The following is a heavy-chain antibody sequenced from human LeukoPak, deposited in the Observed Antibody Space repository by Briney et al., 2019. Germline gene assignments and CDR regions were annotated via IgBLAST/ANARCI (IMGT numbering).Heavy chain of an antibody. CDR3: ARGGWFGELVRRFGYYYYYMDV. CDR2: INSDGSST. V-gene: IGHV3-74*01. D-gene: IGHD3-10*01. Sequence: GGSLRLSCAASGFTFDDYGMSWVRQAPGKGLVWVSRINSDGSSTSYADSVKGRFTISRDNAKNTLYLQMNSLRAEDTAVYYCARGGWFGELVRRFGYYYYYMDVWGKGTTVTVSS. J-gene: IGHJ6*03. CDR1: GFTFDDYG.